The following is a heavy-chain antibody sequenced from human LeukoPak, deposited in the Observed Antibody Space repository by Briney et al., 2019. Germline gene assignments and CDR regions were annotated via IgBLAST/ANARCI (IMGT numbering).Heavy chain of an antibody. CDR2: IYYSGST. V-gene: IGHV4-61*01. D-gene: IGHD3-22*01. J-gene: IGHJ4*02. Sequence: SETLSLTCTVSDGSVSSGSYYWSWIRQPPGKGLEWIGYIYYSGSTNYNPSLKSRVTISVDTSKNQFSLKLSSVTAADTAVYYCASSGFYWGQGTLVTVSS. CDR1: DGSVSSGSYY. CDR3: ASSGFY.